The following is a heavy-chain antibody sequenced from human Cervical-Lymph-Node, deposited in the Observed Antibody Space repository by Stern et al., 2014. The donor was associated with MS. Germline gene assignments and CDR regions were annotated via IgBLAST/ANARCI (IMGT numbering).Heavy chain of an antibody. CDR3: AKWGTGGYGHFDY. D-gene: IGHD3-16*01. CDR1: GAFISSSY. V-gene: IGHV4-59*01. Sequence: QVQLVESGPGLLKPSETLSLTCTVSGAFISSSYWSRIRQPPGKGPEWIAYIYYSGITNYNPSLRSRVTISVDMAKNQFSLKVTSVTAADTAVYYCAKWGTGGYGHFDYWGQGSLVTVSS. J-gene: IGHJ4*02. CDR2: IYYSGIT.